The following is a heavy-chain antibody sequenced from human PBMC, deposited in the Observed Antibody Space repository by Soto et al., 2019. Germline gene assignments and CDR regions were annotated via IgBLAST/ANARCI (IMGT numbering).Heavy chain of an antibody. D-gene: IGHD3-22*01. CDR1: GGTFSSLD. CDR2: IIPISETT. J-gene: IGHJ6*02. CDR3: ARALLSHSYDSGGYDSYFHAMDV. Sequence: SVKVSCKASGGTFSSLDINWVRQAPGQGLEWMGGIIPISETTNYAQIFQGRVSIVADKSTSTAYMELSRLRSEDTAVYYCARALLSHSYDSGGYDSYFHAMDVWGQGTPVTVS. V-gene: IGHV1-69*06.